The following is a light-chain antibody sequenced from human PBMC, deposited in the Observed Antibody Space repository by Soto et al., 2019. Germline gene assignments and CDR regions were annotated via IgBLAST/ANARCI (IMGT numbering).Light chain of an antibody. Sequence: QSALTQPRSVSGSPGQSVTISCTGTNSDVGGYNSVSWYQQLPGKAPKLMISAVSQRPSGVPDRFSGSKSGNTASLTISGLQADDEADYFCFSYTASDLWVFGGGTQVTVL. CDR2: AVS. J-gene: IGLJ3*02. V-gene: IGLV2-11*01. CDR3: FSYTASDLWV. CDR1: NSDVGGYNS.